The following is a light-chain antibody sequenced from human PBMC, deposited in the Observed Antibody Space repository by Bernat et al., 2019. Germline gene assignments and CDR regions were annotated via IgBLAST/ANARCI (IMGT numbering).Light chain of an antibody. J-gene: IGKJ2*01. CDR3: QQHGGSPMYT. Sequence: EIVLTQSPGPLSLSPGERATLSCRASQSVTSDYLAWYQQKPGQAPRLLIYGASSRATGIPDRFSGSGSGTDFTLTISRLEPEDFAVYYCQQHGGSPMYTFGQGTKLEIK. CDR1: QSVTSDY. V-gene: IGKV3-20*01. CDR2: GAS.